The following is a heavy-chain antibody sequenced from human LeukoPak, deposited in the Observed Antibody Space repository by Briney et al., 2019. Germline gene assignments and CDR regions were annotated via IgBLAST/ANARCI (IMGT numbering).Heavy chain of an antibody. CDR1: GYTFTTYY. CDR2: INPSGGTT. Sequence: ASVKVSCKTSGYTFTTYYMHWVRQAPGQGLEWMGIINPSGGTTNYAQKFQGRVTMTRDTSTTTLYMELSSLRSEDTAVYYCAIGRPGSGWSFDYWGQGTLVTVSS. V-gene: IGHV1-46*01. D-gene: IGHD6-19*01. J-gene: IGHJ4*02. CDR3: AIGRPGSGWSFDY.